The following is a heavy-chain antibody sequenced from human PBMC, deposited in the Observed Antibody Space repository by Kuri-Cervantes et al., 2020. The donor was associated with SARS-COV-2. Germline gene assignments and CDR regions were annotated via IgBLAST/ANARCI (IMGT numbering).Heavy chain of an antibody. CDR1: GFTFSDYY. CDR3: ARGGWIAATDYFDY. V-gene: IGHV3-11*04. Sequence: GGSLRLSCAASGFTFSDYYMSWIRQAPGRGLEWVSYISSSGSTIYYADSVRGRFTISRDNAKNSLYLQMNSLRAEDTAVYYCARGGWIAATDYFDYWGQGTLVTVSS. D-gene: IGHD6-13*01. CDR2: ISSSGSTI. J-gene: IGHJ4*02.